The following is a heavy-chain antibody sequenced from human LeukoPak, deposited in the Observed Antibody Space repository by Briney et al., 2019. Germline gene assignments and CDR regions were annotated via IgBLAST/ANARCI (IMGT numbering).Heavy chain of an antibody. V-gene: IGHV3-23*01. J-gene: IGHJ4*02. Sequence: GGSLRLSCAASGFTFGSYAMSWVRQAPGKGLEWVSAISGSGGSTYYADSVKGRFTISRDNSKNTLYLQMNRLRAEDTAVYYCAKGLAYCSSSSCYSAFDYWGQGTLVTVSS. CDR1: GFTFGSYA. D-gene: IGHD2-2*01. CDR2: ISGSGGST. CDR3: AKGLAYCSSSSCYSAFDY.